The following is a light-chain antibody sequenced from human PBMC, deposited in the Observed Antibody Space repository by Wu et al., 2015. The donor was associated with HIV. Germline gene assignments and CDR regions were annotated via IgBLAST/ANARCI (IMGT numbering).Light chain of an antibody. J-gene: IGKJ5*01. CDR1: QSVRNY. Sequence: EIVLTQSPATLSLSPGERATLSCRASQSVRNYLAWFQQRPGQAPRLLIYDASNRATGIPARFSGSGSGTDFTLTISSLEPEDFAVYYCQQYVSSITFGQGTRLDIK. CDR3: QQYVSSIT. CDR2: DAS. V-gene: IGKV3-11*01.